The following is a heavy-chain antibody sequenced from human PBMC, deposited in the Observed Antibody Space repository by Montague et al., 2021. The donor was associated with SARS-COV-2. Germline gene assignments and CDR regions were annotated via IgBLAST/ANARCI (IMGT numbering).Heavy chain of an antibody. Sequence: PALVKPTQTLTLTCTFSGFSLSTSGVGVGWIRQPPGKDLEWLALIYWDDDKRYSPSLKRRLTITKDTSKNQVVLTMTNMDPVDTATYYCAHSYSYGDWNPSLFDPWGQGTLVTVSS. J-gene: IGHJ5*02. V-gene: IGHV2-5*02. CDR1: GFSLSTSGVG. CDR2: IYWDDDK. CDR3: AHSYSYGDWNPSLFDP. D-gene: IGHD4-17*01.